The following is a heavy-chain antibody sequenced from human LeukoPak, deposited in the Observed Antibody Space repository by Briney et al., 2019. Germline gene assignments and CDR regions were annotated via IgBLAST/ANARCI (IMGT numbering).Heavy chain of an antibody. CDR2: IDPSDSYT. J-gene: IGHJ4*02. D-gene: IGHD3-9*01. CDR3: ARLEYFADY. Sequence: RGESLKISCKGSGYSFTSYWISWVRQMPGKGLEWMGRIDPSDSYTNYSPSFQGHVTISVDKSINTAYLQWSILKASDTAMYYCARLEYFADYWGQGTLVTVSS. V-gene: IGHV5-10-1*01. CDR1: GYSFTSYW.